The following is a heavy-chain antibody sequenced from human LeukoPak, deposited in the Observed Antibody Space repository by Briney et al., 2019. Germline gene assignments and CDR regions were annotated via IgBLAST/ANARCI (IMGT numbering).Heavy chain of an antibody. CDR3: ARDCTNGVCFRFDP. V-gene: IGHV3-21*01. CDR2: ISSSSSYI. Sequence: PSETLSLTCTVSGGSISSSSYYWGWIRQAPGKGLEWVSSISSSSSYIYYADSVKGRFTISRDNAKNSLYLQMNSLRAEDTAVYYCARDCTNGVCFRFDPWGQGTLVTVSS. D-gene: IGHD2-8*01. CDR1: GGSISSSS. J-gene: IGHJ5*02.